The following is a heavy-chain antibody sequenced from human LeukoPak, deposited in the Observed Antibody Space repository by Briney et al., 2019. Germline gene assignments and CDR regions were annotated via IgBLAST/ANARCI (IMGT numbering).Heavy chain of an antibody. J-gene: IGHJ4*02. D-gene: IGHD3-16*01. CDR2: IKQDGSEK. V-gene: IGHV3-7*01. CDR1: GFTYSSYW. CDR3: ASKGAYYDYVWGSYAPYYYFDY. Sequence: PGGSLRLSCAASGFTYSSYWMRWVREAPGKGLEWVSIIKQDGSEKDYVDAVKGRFTISRDNAKNSLYLQMNSLRAEDTAVYYCASKGAYYDYVWGSYAPYYYFDYWGQGTLVTVSS.